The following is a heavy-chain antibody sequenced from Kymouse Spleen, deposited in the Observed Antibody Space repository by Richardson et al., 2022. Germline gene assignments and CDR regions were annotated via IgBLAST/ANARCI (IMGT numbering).Heavy chain of an antibody. CDR3: AATVTTYYYGMDV. Sequence: QVQLQQWGAGLLKPSETLSLTCAVYGGSFSGYYWSWIRQPPGKGLEWIGEINHSGSTNYNPSLKSRVTISVDTSKNQFSLKLSSVTAADTAVYYCAATVTTYYYGMDVWGQGTTVTVSS. CDR2: INHSGST. J-gene: IGHJ6*02. D-gene: IGHD4-11,IGHD4-11*01. V-gene: IGHV4-34*01. CDR1: GGSFSGYY.